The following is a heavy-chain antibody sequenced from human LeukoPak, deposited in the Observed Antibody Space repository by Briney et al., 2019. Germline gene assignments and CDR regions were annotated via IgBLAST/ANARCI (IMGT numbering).Heavy chain of an antibody. J-gene: IGHJ5*02. CDR3: ARARRRSNWFDP. CDR2: ISHSGST. Sequence: KPSETLSLTCAVYGGSFSGYYWSWIRQPPGKGLEWIGEISHSGSTNYNPSLKSRVTISVDTSKNQFSLKLSSVTAADTAVYYCARARRRSNWFDPWGQGTLVTVSS. V-gene: IGHV4-34*01. CDR1: GGSFSGYY. D-gene: IGHD6-6*01.